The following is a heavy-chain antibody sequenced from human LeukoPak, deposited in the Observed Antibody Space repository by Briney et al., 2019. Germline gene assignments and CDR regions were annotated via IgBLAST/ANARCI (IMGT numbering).Heavy chain of an antibody. Sequence: GASVKVSCKASGGTFSSYAISWVRQAPGQGLEWMGGIIPIFGTANYAQKFQGRVTITADESTSTAYMELSSLRSEDTAVYYCARRDGRGVVPAAGFDYWGQGTLVTVSS. CDR3: ARRDGRGVVPAAGFDY. CDR2: IIPIFGTA. D-gene: IGHD2-2*01. CDR1: GGTFSSYA. J-gene: IGHJ4*02. V-gene: IGHV1-69*13.